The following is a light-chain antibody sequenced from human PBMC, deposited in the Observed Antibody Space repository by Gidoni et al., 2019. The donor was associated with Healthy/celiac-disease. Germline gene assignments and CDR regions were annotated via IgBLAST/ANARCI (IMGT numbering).Light chain of an antibody. Sequence: IQMTQSPSSIPASVADRVTITCRASQGIRNDLGWYQQKPGKPPKLLIYAASSLQSGVPSRFSGSGSGTDFTLTISSLQPEDFATYYCLQDYNYPYTFGQGTKLEIK. V-gene: IGKV1-6*01. CDR1: QGIRND. CDR2: AAS. CDR3: LQDYNYPYT. J-gene: IGKJ2*01.